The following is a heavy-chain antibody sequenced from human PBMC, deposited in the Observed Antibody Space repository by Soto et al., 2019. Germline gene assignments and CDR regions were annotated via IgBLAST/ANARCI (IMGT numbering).Heavy chain of an antibody. CDR1: GGTFGNSA. Sequence: VQLVQSGAEVKKPGSSVTVSCKASGGTFGNSAIRWVRQAPGQGLEWMGGIIPILPTPDYAQKFQGRVRITADESTSTAYMELTSLRSEDTAVYYCARDKDRQQLGGNYYYGIDVWGQGTTVTVSS. CDR2: IIPILPTP. J-gene: IGHJ6*02. CDR3: ARDKDRQQLGGNYYYGIDV. V-gene: IGHV1-69*12. D-gene: IGHD3-3*02.